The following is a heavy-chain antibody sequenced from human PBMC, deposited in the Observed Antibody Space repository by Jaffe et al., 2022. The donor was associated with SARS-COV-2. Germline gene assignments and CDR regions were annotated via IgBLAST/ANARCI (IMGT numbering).Heavy chain of an antibody. CDR3: SRAAPGMDV. CDR2: TYYTSRWYN. J-gene: IGHJ6*02. CDR1: GDSVSRNSVA. V-gene: IGHV6-1*01. Sequence: QVHLQQSGPGLVKPSQTLSLTCAISGDSVSRNSVAWNWIRQSPSRGLEWLGRTYYTSRWYNDYAVSVKGRITINPDTSKNQFSLQLNSVTPEDTAVYYCSRAAPGMDVWGQGTTVSVSS.